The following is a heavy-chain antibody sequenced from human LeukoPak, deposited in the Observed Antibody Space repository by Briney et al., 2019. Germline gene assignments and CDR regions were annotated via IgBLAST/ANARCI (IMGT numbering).Heavy chain of an antibody. CDR3: ARDFDGIVGVHY. CDR2: IIPILGIA. Sequence: SVKVSCKGYGYTFINHDIDWVRQAAGQGLEWMGWIIPILGIANYAQKFQGRVTITADKSTSTAYMELSSLRSEDTAVYYCARDFDGIVGVHYWGQGTLVTVSS. V-gene: IGHV1-69*10. CDR1: GYTFINHD. D-gene: IGHD1-26*01. J-gene: IGHJ4*02.